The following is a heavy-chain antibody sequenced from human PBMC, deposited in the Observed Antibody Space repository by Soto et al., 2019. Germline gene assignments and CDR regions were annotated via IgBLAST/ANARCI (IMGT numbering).Heavy chain of an antibody. D-gene: IGHD4-17*01. CDR3: ARMRMTTVTMVDY. V-gene: IGHV3-21*01. CDR2: ISSSSSYI. Sequence: EVQLVESGGGLVKPGGSLRLSCAASGFTFSSYSMNWVRQAPGKGLEWVSSISSSSSYIYYADSVKGRFAISRDNAKKSLYLQMNSLRAEDTAVYYCARMRMTTVTMVDYWGQGTLVTVSS. J-gene: IGHJ4*02. CDR1: GFTFSSYS.